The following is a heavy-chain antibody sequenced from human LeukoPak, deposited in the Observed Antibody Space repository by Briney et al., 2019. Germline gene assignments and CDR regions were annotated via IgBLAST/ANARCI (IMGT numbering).Heavy chain of an antibody. CDR2: ISSSGSTI. D-gene: IGHD4/OR15-4a*01. Sequence: GGSLRLSCAASGFTFSDYYMSWIRQAPGKGLEWVSYISSSGSTIYYADSVKGRFTISRDNAKNSLYLQMNSLRAEDTAVYYCAREFKEKGLSYYYYGMDVWGQGTTVTVSS. CDR3: AREFKEKGLSYYYYGMDV. CDR1: GFTFSDYY. J-gene: IGHJ6*02. V-gene: IGHV3-11*01.